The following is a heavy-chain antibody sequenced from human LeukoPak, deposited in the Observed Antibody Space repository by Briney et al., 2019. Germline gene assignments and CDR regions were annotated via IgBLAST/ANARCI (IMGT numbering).Heavy chain of an antibody. V-gene: IGHV3-43*01. CDR2: ISWDGGST. J-gene: IGHJ4*02. Sequence: GGSLRLSCAASGFTFDDYTMHWVRQAPGKGLEWVSRISWDGGSTYYADSVKGRFTISRDNSKNSLYLQMNSLRTEDTALYYCAKGGLLREAVYYGSGTFDYWGQGTLVTVSS. CDR3: AKGGLLREAVYYGSGTFDY. CDR1: GFTFDDYT. D-gene: IGHD3-10*01.